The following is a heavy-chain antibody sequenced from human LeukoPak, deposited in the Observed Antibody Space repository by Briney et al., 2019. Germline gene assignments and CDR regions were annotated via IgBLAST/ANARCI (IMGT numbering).Heavy chain of an antibody. J-gene: IGHJ3*02. CDR1: AFTVSANY. Sequence: GGSLRLSCAASAFTVSANYMGWVRQAPGKGLEWVSIMYPSEGTYFADSVKGRFTMSRDNSRNTMYLQMNSLRVEDTSIYYRVRDVVEQGRSDAFDIWGQGTLVTVSS. CDR2: MYPSEGT. V-gene: IGHV3-66*01. CDR3: VRDVVEQGRSDAFDI. D-gene: IGHD4-17*01.